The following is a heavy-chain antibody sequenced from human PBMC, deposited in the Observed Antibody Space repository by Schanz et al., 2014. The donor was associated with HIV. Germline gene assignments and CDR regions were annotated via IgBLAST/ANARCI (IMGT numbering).Heavy chain of an antibody. CDR2: ISGNSGHT. D-gene: IGHD4-17*01. CDR3: AKSRGDSWPYGMDV. CDR1: GFTFDDYG. Sequence: EVQLVESGGGVVRPGGSLRLSCAASGFTFDDYGMSWVRQAPGKGLEWVSGISGNSGHTWYADSVKGRFTISRDNAKNSLYLQMNSLRAEDTAVYYCAKSRGDSWPYGMDVWGQGTTVTVSS. V-gene: IGHV3-20*04. J-gene: IGHJ6*02.